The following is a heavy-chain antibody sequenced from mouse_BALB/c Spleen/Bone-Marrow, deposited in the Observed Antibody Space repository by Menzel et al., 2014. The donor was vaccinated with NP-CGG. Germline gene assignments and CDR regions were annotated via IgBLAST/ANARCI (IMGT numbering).Heavy chain of an antibody. V-gene: IGHV1-67*01. CDR2: ISTYSGNT. D-gene: IGHD1-1*01. CDR3: ARSYYGSSQPFDY. J-gene: IGHJ2*01. Sequence: QVQLKESGPGLVRPGVSVKISCKGSGYTFTDYAMRWVKQSHAKSLEWIGVISTYSGNTNYNQKFKGKATMTVDKSSSTAYMELARLTSEDSAIYYCARSYYGSSQPFDYWGQGTTLTVSS. CDR1: GYTFTDYA.